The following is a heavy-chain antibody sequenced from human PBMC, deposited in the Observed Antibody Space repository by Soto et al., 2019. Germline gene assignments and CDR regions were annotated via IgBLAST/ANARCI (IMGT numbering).Heavy chain of an antibody. CDR3: AKSFGETTQGGYYYGMDV. V-gene: IGHV3-23*01. D-gene: IGHD3-10*01. CDR1: GFTFSSYA. Sequence: PGGSLRLSCAASGFTFSSYAMSWVPRAPGKGLEWVSAISGSGGSTYYADSVKGRFTISRDNSKNTLYLQMNSLRAEDTAVYYCAKSFGETTQGGYYYGMDVWGQGTTVTVSS. J-gene: IGHJ6*02. CDR2: ISGSGGST.